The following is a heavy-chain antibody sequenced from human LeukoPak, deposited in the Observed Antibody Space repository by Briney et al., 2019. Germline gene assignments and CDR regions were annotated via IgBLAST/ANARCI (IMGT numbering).Heavy chain of an antibody. CDR1: GGSFSGYY. Sequence: SESLSLTCTVYGGSFSGYYWSWIRQPPGKGLEWIGEINHSGSTNYNPSLKSRVTISVDTSKNQFSLKLSSVTAADTAVYYCARYVFWFDPWGQGTLVTVSS. J-gene: IGHJ5*02. CDR2: INHSGST. CDR3: ARYVFWFDP. V-gene: IGHV4-34*01. D-gene: IGHD3-16*01.